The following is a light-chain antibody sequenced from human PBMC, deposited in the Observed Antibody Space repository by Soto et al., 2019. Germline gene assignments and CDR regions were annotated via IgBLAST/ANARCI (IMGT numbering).Light chain of an antibody. J-gene: IGLJ1*01. CDR2: LNSDGSH. CDR3: QTWGTGIQV. CDR1: SGHSSYA. Sequence: QSVLTQSPSASASLGASVKLTCTLSSGHSSYAIAWHQQQPEKGPRYLMKLNSDGSHSKGDGIPDRFSGSSSGAERYLTISSLQSEDEAYCYCQTWGTGIQVFGTGTKVTVL. V-gene: IGLV4-69*01.